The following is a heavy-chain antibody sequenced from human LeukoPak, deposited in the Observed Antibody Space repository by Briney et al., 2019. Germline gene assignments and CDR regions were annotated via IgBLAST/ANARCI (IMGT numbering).Heavy chain of an antibody. V-gene: IGHV1-2*02. D-gene: IGHD6-19*01. J-gene: IGHJ5*02. CDR2: INPYSGDT. Sequence: ASVKVSCKAFGYSFTGYYIHWVRQAPGQGLAWRGWINPYSGDTNYAQKFQGKVTMTRDTSISTAYMELSRLRSDDTAVYYGARTDPRREAVAHNWFDPWGQGTLVTGSS. CDR3: ARTDPRREAVAHNWFDP. CDR1: GYSFTGYY.